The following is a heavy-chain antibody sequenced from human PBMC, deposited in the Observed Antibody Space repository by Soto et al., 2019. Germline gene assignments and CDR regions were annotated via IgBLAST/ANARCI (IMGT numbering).Heavy chain of an antibody. CDR3: ARGSRYSGSDCAY. CDR2: IIPILGIA. J-gene: IGHJ4*02. CDR1: GGTFSSYT. V-gene: IGHV1-69*02. Sequence: QVQLVQSGAEVKKPGSSVKVSCKASGGTFSSYTISWVRQAPGQGLEWMGRIIPILGIANYAQKFQGRVTITDKYTSTAYMELRSLRSEDTAVYYCARGSRYSGSDCAYWGQGTLVTVSS. D-gene: IGHD5-12*01.